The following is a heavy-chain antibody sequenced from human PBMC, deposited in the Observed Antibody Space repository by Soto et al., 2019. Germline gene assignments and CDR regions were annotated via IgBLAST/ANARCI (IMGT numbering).Heavy chain of an antibody. Sequence: PGGSLRLSCAASGFTFSSYAMHWVRQAPGKGLEWVAVISYDGSNKYYADSVKGRFTISRDNSKNTLYLQMNSLRAEDTAVYYCARWWELLQALDYWGQGTLVTVSS. CDR1: GFTFSSYA. D-gene: IGHD1-26*01. J-gene: IGHJ4*02. CDR2: ISYDGSNK. V-gene: IGHV3-30-3*01. CDR3: ARWWELLQALDY.